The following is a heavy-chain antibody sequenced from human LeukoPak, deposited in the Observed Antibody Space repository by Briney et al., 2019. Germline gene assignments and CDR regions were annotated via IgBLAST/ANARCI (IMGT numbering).Heavy chain of an antibody. V-gene: IGHV1-2*02. CDR2: IYPNSGGT. J-gene: IGHJ4*02. Sequence: ASVKVSCKASGYIFTGYHIHWVRQAPGQGVEWMGWIYPNSGGTNYAQKFQGRVTMTRDTSITTVYMELSRLTSDDTAVYYCARGEGVGADHYFDYWGQGTLVTVSS. D-gene: IGHD1-26*01. CDR1: GYIFTGYH. CDR3: ARGEGVGADHYFDY.